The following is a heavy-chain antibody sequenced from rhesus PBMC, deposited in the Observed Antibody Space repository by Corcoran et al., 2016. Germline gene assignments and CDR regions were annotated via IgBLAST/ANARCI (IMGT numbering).Heavy chain of an antibody. CDR3: SRRWGSECSGSYLDSLDV. CDR2: IKGKSGTV. D-gene: IGHD3-16*01. Sequence: QVQLQESGPGLVKPSETLSLTCAVSGAPISGQWCTWLRQSPGKGLEWIGEIKGKSGTVHQNDSLKSRVTVSKDASKNACSLKLTSVTAADTAVDYWSRRWGSECSGSYLDSLDVWGRGLLVTVSS. J-gene: IGHJ5-2*02. V-gene: IGHV4-80*01. CDR1: GAPISGQW.